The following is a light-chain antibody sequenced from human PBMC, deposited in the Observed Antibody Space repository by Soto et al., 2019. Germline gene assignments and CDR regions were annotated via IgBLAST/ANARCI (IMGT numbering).Light chain of an antibody. J-gene: IGKJ4*01. V-gene: IGKV3-11*01. CDR3: QQRSNWPPLT. CDR1: QNVSRF. CDR2: DAS. Sequence: EIVLTQSPATLSLSPGESATLSCRASQNVSRFLAWYQRRPGQAPRLLIYDASNRASDIPVRFSGSGSGTDFTLTISSLEPEDSAVYYCQQRSNWPPLTFGGGTKVEIK.